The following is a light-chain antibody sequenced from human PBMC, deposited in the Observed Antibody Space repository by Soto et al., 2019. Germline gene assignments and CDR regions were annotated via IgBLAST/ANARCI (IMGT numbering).Light chain of an antibody. CDR1: QSVLYSSTNRNY. V-gene: IGKV4-1*01. CDR2: WAS. Sequence: DIVMTQSPDSLAVSLGERASNNCSSSQSVLYSSTNRNYLTWYQQKPGHPPKLLIYWASTRESGVPDRFSGSGSGTDFTLTISSLQTEDVAVYYCQQFYTTPLTFGGGTKVEIK. CDR3: QQFYTTPLT. J-gene: IGKJ4*01.